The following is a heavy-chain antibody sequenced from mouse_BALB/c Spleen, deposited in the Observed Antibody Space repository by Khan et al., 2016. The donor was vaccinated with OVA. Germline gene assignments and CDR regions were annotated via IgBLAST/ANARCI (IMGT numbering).Heavy chain of an antibody. CDR1: GYSFTGYF. CDR2: INPHIGET. V-gene: IGHV1-20*02. CDR3: ARIYRSDFDY. D-gene: IGHD1-1*01. Sequence: VQLQQSGPELVRPGASVKISCKASGYSFTGYFMNWVMQSHGKSLEWIGRINPHIGETFYNPKLTGKATLTVDESSSTANMELRSLASEDSAVYCCARIYRSDFDYWGQGTTLTVSS. J-gene: IGHJ2*01.